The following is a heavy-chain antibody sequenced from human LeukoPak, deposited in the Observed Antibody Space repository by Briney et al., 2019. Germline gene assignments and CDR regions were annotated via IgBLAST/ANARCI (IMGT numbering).Heavy chain of an antibody. CDR1: GGSSSLKE. V-gene: IGHV4-34*01. Sequence: PSETLSLTCVDHGGSSSLKEWSWIRQSPGKGLEWIGQINRDGFGTYSASFERRVIISGDMSRFQFSLRLTSVTAADTAVYCCVRGPHDSSHDFDNWGQGTLVTVSS. D-gene: IGHD6-13*01. CDR3: VRGPHDSSHDFDN. CDR2: INRDGFG. J-gene: IGHJ4*02.